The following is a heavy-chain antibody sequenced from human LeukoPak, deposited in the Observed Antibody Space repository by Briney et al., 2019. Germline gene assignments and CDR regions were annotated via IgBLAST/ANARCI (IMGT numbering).Heavy chain of an antibody. CDR1: GDSISSGDYY. CDR2: ISSSGST. CDR3: ARGPYSYDSSGAFDI. V-gene: IGHV4-61*02. J-gene: IGHJ3*02. D-gene: IGHD3-22*01. Sequence: SETLSLTCTVSGDSISSGDYYWSWIRQPAGKGLEWLGRISSSGSTDYNPSLKSRVTISVDTSKNQFSLKLSSVTAADTAVYFCARGPYSYDSSGAFDIWGQGTMVTVSS.